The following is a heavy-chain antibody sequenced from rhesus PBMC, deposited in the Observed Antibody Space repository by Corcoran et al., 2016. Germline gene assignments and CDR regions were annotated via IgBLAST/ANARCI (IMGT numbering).Heavy chain of an antibody. J-gene: IGHJ1*01. CDR3: ARNGGSYNPVESFEF. D-gene: IGHD1-44*02. Sequence: QVQLQESGPGLVKPSETLSLTCAVSGGHISGYYWNWIVQPPGKGREWIGYIGGSSGSTYYNPSLKSRVTISTDTSKNQFSLKLSSVTAADTAVYYCARNGGSYNPVESFEFWGQGALVTVSS. CDR1: GGHISGYY. V-gene: IGHV4-165*02. CDR2: IGGSSGST.